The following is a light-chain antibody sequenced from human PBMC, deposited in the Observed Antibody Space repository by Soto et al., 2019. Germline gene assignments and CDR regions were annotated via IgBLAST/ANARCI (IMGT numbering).Light chain of an antibody. J-gene: IGKJ1*01. CDR1: QSVSSSY. CDR3: QQYGSSPSAT. CDR2: GAS. Sequence: EIVLTQSPGTLSLSPGERATLSCRASQSVSSSYLAWYQQKPGQAPRLLIYGASSRATGIPDRFSGSGSGTDFTLTISRLEPEDFVVYYCQQYGSSPSATFGQGTKVEIK. V-gene: IGKV3-20*01.